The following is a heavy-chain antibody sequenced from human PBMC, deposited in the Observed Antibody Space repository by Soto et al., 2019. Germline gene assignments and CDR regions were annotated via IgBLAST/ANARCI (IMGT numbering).Heavy chain of an antibody. D-gene: IGHD3-9*01. CDR1: GFTFSSYS. CDR3: ARDREVDYDILTGYPAHYYYYGMDV. V-gene: IGHV3-21*01. J-gene: IGHJ6*02. Sequence: GGSLRLSCAASGFTFSSYSMNWVRQAPGKGLEWVSSISSSSSYIYYADSVKGRFTISRDNAKNSLYLQMNSLRAEDTAVYYCARDREVDYDILTGYPAHYYYYGMDVWGQGTTVTVSS. CDR2: ISSSSSYI.